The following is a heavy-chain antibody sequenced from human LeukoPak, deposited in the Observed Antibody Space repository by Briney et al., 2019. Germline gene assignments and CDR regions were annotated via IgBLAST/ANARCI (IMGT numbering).Heavy chain of an antibody. CDR3: ARGRILLGYCSSTSCSFFDY. CDR1: GGSFSGYY. Sequence: TSETLSLTCAVYGGSFSGYYWSWIRQPPGKGLEWIGEINHSGSTNYNPSLKSRVTISVDTSKNQFSLKLSSVTVADTAVYYCARGRILLGYCSSTSCSFFDYWGQGTLVTVSS. D-gene: IGHD2-2*01. CDR2: INHSGST. J-gene: IGHJ4*02. V-gene: IGHV4-34*01.